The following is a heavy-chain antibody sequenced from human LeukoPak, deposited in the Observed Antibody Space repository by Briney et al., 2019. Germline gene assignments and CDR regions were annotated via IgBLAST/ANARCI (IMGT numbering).Heavy chain of an antibody. V-gene: IGHV3-21*01. CDR2: ISSSSSYI. Sequence: GGSLRLSCAASGFTFSSYSMNWVRQAPGKGLEWVSSISSSSSYIYYADSVKGRFTISRDNAKNSLYLQMNSLRAEDTAVYYCARDISFMVRGVSDYWGQGTLVTVSS. CDR3: ARDISFMVRGVSDY. J-gene: IGHJ4*02. D-gene: IGHD3-10*01. CDR1: GFTFSSYS.